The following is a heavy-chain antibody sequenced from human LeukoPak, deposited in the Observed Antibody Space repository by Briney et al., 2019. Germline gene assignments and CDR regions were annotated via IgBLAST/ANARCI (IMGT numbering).Heavy chain of an antibody. D-gene: IGHD6-13*01. CDR2: ISNSDSTI. J-gene: IGHJ4*02. V-gene: IGHV3-48*03. CDR3: ARGQPRSHGSSYYFDY. CDR1: GLTFSAYE. Sequence: PGGSLRLSXVVSGLTFSAYEMNWVRQAPGKGLEWVSYISNSDSTISYADSVKGRFTISRDNAKNSLYLQMNSLRAEDTAAYYCARGQPRSHGSSYYFDYWGQGTLVTVSS.